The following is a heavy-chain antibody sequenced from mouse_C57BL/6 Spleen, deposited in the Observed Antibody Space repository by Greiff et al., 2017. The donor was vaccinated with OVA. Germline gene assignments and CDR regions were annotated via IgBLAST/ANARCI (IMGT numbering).Heavy chain of an antibody. CDR1: GYAFSSSW. CDR3: GEGRDY. V-gene: IGHV1-82*01. CDR2: IYPGDGDT. Sequence: VQRVESGPELVKPGASVKISCKASGYAFSSSWMNWVKQRPGKGLEWIGRIYPGDGDTNYNVKFKGKATLTADKSSSTAYIQLSSLTSEDSTVYFCGEGRDYWGQGTTLTVSS. J-gene: IGHJ2*01.